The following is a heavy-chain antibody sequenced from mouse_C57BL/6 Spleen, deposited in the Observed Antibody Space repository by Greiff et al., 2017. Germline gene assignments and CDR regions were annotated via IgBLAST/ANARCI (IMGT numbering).Heavy chain of an antibody. J-gene: IGHJ2*01. Sequence: QVHVKQSGAELVKPGASVKISCKASGYAFSSYWMNWVKQRPGKGLEWIGQIYPGDGDTNYNGKFKGKATLTADKSSSTAYMQLSSLTSEDSAVYFCARSTAYSFDYWGQGTTLTVSS. CDR1: GYAFSSYW. CDR3: ARSTAYSFDY. CDR2: IYPGDGDT. D-gene: IGHD1-2*01. V-gene: IGHV1-80*01.